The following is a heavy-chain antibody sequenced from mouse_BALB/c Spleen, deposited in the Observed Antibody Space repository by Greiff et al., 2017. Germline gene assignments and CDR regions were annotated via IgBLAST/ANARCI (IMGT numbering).Heavy chain of an antibody. CDR3: ARITTDYFDY. Sequence: EVQGVESGGGLVKPGGSLKLSCAASGFTFSSYTMSWVRQTPEKRLEWVATISSGGGNTYYPDSVKGRFTISRDNAKNNLYLQMSSLRSEDTALYYCARITTDYFDYWGQGTTLTVSS. D-gene: IGHD1-1*01. J-gene: IGHJ2*01. V-gene: IGHV5-9*03. CDR1: GFTFSSYT. CDR2: ISSGGGNT.